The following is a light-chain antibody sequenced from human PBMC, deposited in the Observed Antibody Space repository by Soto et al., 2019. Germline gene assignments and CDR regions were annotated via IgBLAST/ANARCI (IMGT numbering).Light chain of an antibody. CDR1: SFNIGFNY. Sequence: QSVLTQPPSASGTPGQTVTISCSGSSFNIGFNYVYWYQQLPGMAPKLLIHSNDERPSGVPDRFSGSKSGTSASLAISGLRSEDEAEYCCAAWDDSLSDGVFGTGTKLTVL. CDR2: SND. CDR3: AAWDDSLSDGV. J-gene: IGLJ1*01. V-gene: IGLV1-47*02.